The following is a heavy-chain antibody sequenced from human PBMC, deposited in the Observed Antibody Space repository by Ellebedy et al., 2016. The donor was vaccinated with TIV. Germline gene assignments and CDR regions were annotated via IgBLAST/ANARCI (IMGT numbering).Heavy chain of an antibody. Sequence: WVRQPPGKGLEWIGSISYSGSTYYNPSLKSRVTISVDTSKNQFSLKLTSVSAADTAMYFCARHIRGVPFDIWGQGTVVTVSS. V-gene: IGHV4-39*01. CDR3: ARHIRGVPFDI. J-gene: IGHJ3*02. D-gene: IGHD3-10*01. CDR2: ISYSGST.